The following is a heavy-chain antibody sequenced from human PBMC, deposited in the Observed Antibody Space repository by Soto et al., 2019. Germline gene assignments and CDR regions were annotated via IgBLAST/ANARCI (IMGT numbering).Heavy chain of an antibody. D-gene: IGHD5-12*01. J-gene: IGHJ4*02. V-gene: IGHV4-39*07. CDR3: ARLDGYDHYFAY. CDR2: VYYSGST. CDR1: GGSISSSSYY. Sequence: PSETLSLTCTVSGGSISSSSYYWSWIRQPPGKGLEWIVSVYYSGSTNYNPSLKSRVTISVDTSKSQFSLRLSSVTAADTAVYFSARLDGYDHYFAYWGQGALVTVSS.